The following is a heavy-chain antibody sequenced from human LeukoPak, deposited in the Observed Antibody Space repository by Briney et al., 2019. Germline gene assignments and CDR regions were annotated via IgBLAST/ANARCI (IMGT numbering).Heavy chain of an antibody. CDR1: GFTFSSYG. V-gene: IGHV3-30*02. Sequence: GGSLRLSCAASGFTFSSYGMHWVRQAPGKGLEWVAFIRYDGSNKYYAGSVKGRFTISRDNSKNTLYLQMNSLRAEDTAVYYCAKDGLDIVVVVARITRYYGMDVWGQGTTVTVSS. CDR2: IRYDGSNK. J-gene: IGHJ6*02. D-gene: IGHD2-15*01. CDR3: AKDGLDIVVVVARITRYYGMDV.